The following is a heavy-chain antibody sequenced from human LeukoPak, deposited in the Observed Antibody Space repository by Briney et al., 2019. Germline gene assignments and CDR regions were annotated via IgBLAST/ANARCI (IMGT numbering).Heavy chain of an antibody. V-gene: IGHV1-2*02. J-gene: IGHJ6*02. CDR3: ARDPGSSTWTYGMDV. Sequence: ASVKVSCKASGYSFSRYGISWVRQAPGQGLEWMGWINPNSGGTNYAQKFQGRVTMARDTSISTAYMELSRLRSDDTAVYYCARDPGSSTWTYGMDVWGQGTTVTVSS. CDR1: GYSFSRYG. CDR2: INPNSGGT. D-gene: IGHD2-2*01.